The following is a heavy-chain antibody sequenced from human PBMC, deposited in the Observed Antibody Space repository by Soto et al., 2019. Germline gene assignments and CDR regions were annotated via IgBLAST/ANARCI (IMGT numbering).Heavy chain of an antibody. J-gene: IGHJ6*02. Sequence: ASVKVSCKASGYTFTSYYMHWVRQAPGQGLEWMGIINPSGGSTSYAQKFQGRVTMTRDTSTSTVYMELSSLRSEDTAVYYCARDYVNCSSTSCYSYYYYGMDVWGQGTTVTVS. CDR2: INPSGGST. D-gene: IGHD2-2*02. V-gene: IGHV1-46*01. CDR3: ARDYVNCSSTSCYSYYYYGMDV. CDR1: GYTFTSYY.